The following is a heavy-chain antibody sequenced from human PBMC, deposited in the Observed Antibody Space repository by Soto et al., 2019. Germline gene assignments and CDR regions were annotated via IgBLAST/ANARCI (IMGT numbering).Heavy chain of an antibody. V-gene: IGHV3-9*01. CDR3: GKSNTATTNHYYGMDV. CDR2: INWNSGSI. D-gene: IGHD1-26*01. Sequence: EVPLVESGGGLVQPGRSLRLSCAASGFTFDDYAMHWVRQAPGKGLEWVSGINWNSGSIVYADSVKGRFTISRDNAKNSLYLQMNSLRAEDTALYYCGKSNTATTNHYYGMDVWGQGTTVTVSS. CDR1: GFTFDDYA. J-gene: IGHJ6*02.